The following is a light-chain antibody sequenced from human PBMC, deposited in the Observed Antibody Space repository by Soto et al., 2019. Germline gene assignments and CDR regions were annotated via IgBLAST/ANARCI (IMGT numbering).Light chain of an antibody. CDR2: GAS. J-gene: IGKJ5*01. CDR1: QSVSSSY. V-gene: IGKV3-20*01. CDR3: QQYGSPPLT. Sequence: PSLGTLSLKQGERATLSCRASQSVSSSYLAWYQQKPGQAPRLVIYGASSRATGIAGRFSGSGSGTVFTLTISRLEAEDVVVYCCQQYGSPPLTFGQGTLLAV.